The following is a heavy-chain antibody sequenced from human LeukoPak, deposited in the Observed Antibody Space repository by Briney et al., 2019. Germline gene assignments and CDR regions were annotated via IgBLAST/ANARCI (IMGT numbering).Heavy chain of an antibody. CDR3: ARGAVEMATIWDY. CDR1: GGSFSGYY. V-gene: IGHV4-34*01. CDR2: INHSGST. J-gene: IGHJ4*02. Sequence: SETLSLTCAVYGGSFSGYYWSWIRQPPGKGLEWIGEINHSGSTNYNPSLKSRVTISVDTSKNQFSLKLSSVTAADTAVYYCARGAVEMATIWDYWGQGTLVTVSS. D-gene: IGHD5-24*01.